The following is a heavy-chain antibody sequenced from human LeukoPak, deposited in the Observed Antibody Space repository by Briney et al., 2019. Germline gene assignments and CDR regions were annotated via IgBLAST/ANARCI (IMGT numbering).Heavy chain of an antibody. D-gene: IGHD2-2*01. CDR1: GFTFSNAW. J-gene: IGHJ4*02. Sequence: GGSLRLSCAASGFTFSNAWMSWGRQAPGKGLGWVGRIKSKTDGWTTDYAAPVKGRFTISRDDSKNTLYLQMHSLKTEDTAVYYCTTDGYHYYFDYWGQGTLVTVSS. CDR3: TTDGYHYYFDY. CDR2: IKSKTDGWTT. V-gene: IGHV3-15*01.